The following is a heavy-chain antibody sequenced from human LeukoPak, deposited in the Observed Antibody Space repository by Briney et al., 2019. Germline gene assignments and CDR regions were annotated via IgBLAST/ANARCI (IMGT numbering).Heavy chain of an antibody. Sequence: GGSLRLSCAASGFTFDDYGMSWVRQAPGKGLEWVSGIDWNGGSTGYADSVKGRFTISRDNAKNSLYLQMNRLRAEDTALYYCARGIGYSSGWPTFDYWGQGTLVTVSS. CDR3: ARGIGYSSGWPTFDY. J-gene: IGHJ4*02. CDR2: IDWNGGST. CDR1: GFTFDDYG. V-gene: IGHV3-20*04. D-gene: IGHD6-19*01.